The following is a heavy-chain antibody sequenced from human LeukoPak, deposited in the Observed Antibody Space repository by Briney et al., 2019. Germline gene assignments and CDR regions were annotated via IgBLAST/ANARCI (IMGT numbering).Heavy chain of an antibody. CDR3: ARGTWDGDRTFDI. J-gene: IGHJ3*02. CDR2: ISSTSSII. V-gene: IGHV3-48*02. Sequence: PGGSLRLSCAASGFTFSSYEMNWVRQAPGKGLEWVSYISSTSSIIYYTPSVKGRFTISRDNGKYSLYLQMNSLRDDDTAVYFCARGTWDGDRTFDIWGQGAMVTVSS. D-gene: IGHD5-24*01. CDR1: GFTFSSYE.